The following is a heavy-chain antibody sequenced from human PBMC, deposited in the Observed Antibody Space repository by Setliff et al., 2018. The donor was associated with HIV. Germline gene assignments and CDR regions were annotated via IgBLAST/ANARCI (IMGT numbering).Heavy chain of an antibody. CDR3: ARDRDYDSSHLDAFDI. D-gene: IGHD3-22*01. V-gene: IGHV1-69*05. J-gene: IGHJ3*02. Sequence: ASVKVSCKASGGTFSSYAISWVRQAPGQGLEWMGGIIPIFGTANYAQKFQGRVTITTDESTSTAYMELSSLRSEDTAVYYCARDRDYDSSHLDAFDIWGQGTMVTISS. CDR1: GGTFSSYA. CDR2: IIPIFGTA.